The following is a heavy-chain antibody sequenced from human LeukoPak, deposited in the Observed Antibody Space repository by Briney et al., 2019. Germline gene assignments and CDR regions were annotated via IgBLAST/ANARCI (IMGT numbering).Heavy chain of an antibody. CDR3: TRVGLGTTKDFDQ. CDR2: IRSKAYGGTT. Sequence: GSLRLSCTASGFTFGDYAMSWVRQAPGKGLEWVGFIRSKAYGGTTEYAASVKGRFTISRDDSKSIAYLQMNSLKTEDTAFYYCTRVGLGTTKDFDQWGQGTLVTVSS. J-gene: IGHJ4*02. D-gene: IGHD1-26*01. V-gene: IGHV3-49*04. CDR1: GFTFGDYA.